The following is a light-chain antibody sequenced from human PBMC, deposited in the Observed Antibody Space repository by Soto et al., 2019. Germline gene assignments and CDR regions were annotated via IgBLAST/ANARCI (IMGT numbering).Light chain of an antibody. V-gene: IGKV3-11*01. CDR2: ESS. Sequence: EIVLTQSPATLSLSPGERATLSCRASQSVGNYLDWYQQKPGQAPRLLIYESSNRATGIPARFSGSGSGTDFSLTISSLEPEDFAVYYCQQRSTWPQTFGQGTKVDIK. J-gene: IGKJ1*01. CDR1: QSVGNY. CDR3: QQRSTWPQT.